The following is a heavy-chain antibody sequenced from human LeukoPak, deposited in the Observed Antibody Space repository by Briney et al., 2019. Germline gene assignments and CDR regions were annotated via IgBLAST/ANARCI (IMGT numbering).Heavy chain of an antibody. CDR2: IIPIFGTA. Sequence: SVKVSCKASGGTFSSYAISWVRQAPGQGLEWMGGIIPIFGTANYAQKFQGRVTITADKSTSTAYMELSSLRSEDTAVYYCASGGYSGYDYQADYWGQGTLVTVSS. CDR1: GGTFSSYA. CDR3: ASGGYSGYDYQADY. V-gene: IGHV1-69*06. J-gene: IGHJ4*02. D-gene: IGHD5-12*01.